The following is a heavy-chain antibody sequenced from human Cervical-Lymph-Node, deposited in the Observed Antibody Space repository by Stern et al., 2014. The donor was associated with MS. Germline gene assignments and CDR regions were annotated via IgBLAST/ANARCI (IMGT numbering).Heavy chain of an antibody. CDR2: ISFGGSDK. CDR3: AREHYYDSTVYYPLFDC. J-gene: IGHJ4*02. V-gene: IGHV3-30-3*01. D-gene: IGHD3-22*01. CDR1: GFTFSNYA. Sequence: VQLVESGGGVVQPGRSLRLSCVASGFTFSNYAMHWVRQAPGQGLEWVAIISFGGSDKYYADSVKGRFTISRDNSKNTLYLQMNSLRAEDTAVYYCAREHYYDSTVYYPLFDCWGQGTLVTVSS.